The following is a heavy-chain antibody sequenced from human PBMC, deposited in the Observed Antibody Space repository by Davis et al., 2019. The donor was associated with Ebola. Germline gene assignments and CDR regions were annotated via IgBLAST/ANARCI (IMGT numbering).Heavy chain of an antibody. CDR3: AREQPANWNYAFDY. D-gene: IGHD1-7*01. CDR2: ISGDGGST. J-gene: IGHJ4*02. CDR1: GFTFDDYA. Sequence: GESLKISCAASGFTFDDYAMHWVRQAPGKGLEWVSLISGDGGSTYYADSVKGRFTISRDNSKNSLYLQMNSLRVEDTAVYYCAREQPANWNYAFDYWGQGALVTVSS. V-gene: IGHV3-43*02.